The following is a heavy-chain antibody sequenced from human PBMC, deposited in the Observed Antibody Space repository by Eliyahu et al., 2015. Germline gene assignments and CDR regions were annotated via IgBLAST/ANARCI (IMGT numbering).Heavy chain of an antibody. D-gene: IGHD2-15*01. CDR3: ARAPRGGYYYYMDV. J-gene: IGHJ6*03. V-gene: IGHV4-30-2*01. CDR1: GGTITNGGES. Sequence: QLRLQETGSGLVKPSQTLSLSCVVSGGTITNGGESWSWLRQPPGKRLEWIGYVYFSGTTYYNPSLKSRVSILIDTSNNHFSLRLNYVTAADTAVYYCARAPRGGYYYYMDVWGKGTTVTVSS. CDR2: VYFSGTT.